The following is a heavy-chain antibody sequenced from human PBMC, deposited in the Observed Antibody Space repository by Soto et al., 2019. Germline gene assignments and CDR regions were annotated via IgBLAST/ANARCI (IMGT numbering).Heavy chain of an antibody. Sequence: QITLKESGPTLVRPAQPLTLTCDFSGFSLSTYHMGVAWIRQPPGKALEWLALIYWDDDKRYSPSLKDRLAIYKDNSRNQVVLTITNMDPGDTATYFCAQAGDYDLLTFDRWGPGTMVTVSS. D-gene: IGHD4-17*01. CDR3: AQAGDYDLLTFDR. J-gene: IGHJ4*02. V-gene: IGHV2-5*02. CDR1: GFSLSTYHMG. CDR2: IYWDDDK.